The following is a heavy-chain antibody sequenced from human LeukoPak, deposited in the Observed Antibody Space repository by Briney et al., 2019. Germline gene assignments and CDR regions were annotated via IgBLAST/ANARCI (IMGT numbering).Heavy chain of an antibody. CDR1: GYTFTSYG. CDR2: ISAYNGNT. Sequence: ASVKVSCXASGYTFTSYGISWVRRAPGQGLEWMGWISAYNGNTNYAQKLQGRVTMTTDTSTSTAYMELRSLRSDDTAVYYCARRSHYYYYMDVWGKGTTVTVSS. CDR3: ARRSHYYYYMDV. J-gene: IGHJ6*03. V-gene: IGHV1-18*01.